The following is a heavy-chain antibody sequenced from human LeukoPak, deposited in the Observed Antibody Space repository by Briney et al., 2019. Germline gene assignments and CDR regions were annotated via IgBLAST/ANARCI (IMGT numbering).Heavy chain of an antibody. CDR3: ARAYYDFWSGYYLLFYFDY. CDR2: INHSGST. V-gene: IGHV4-34*01. CDR1: GGSFSGYY. Sequence: SETLSLTCAVYGGSFSGYYWSWIRQPPGKGLEWTGEINHSGSTNYNPSPKSRVTISVDTSKNQFSLKLSSVTAADTAVYYCARAYYDFWSGYYLLFYFDYWGQGTLVTVSS. D-gene: IGHD3-3*01. J-gene: IGHJ4*02.